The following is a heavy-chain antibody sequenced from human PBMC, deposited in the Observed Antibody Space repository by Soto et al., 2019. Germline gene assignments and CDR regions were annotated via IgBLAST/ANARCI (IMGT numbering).Heavy chain of an antibody. CDR2: ISHDGSYK. V-gene: IGHV3-30*18. Sequence: HPGGSLRLSCAASGFTFSAYGMHWVRQAPGRGLEWIAIISHDGSYKAYAASVKGRFTIARGNSEGALYLFLNSLRPDDSALYYCAQDPDGGNDYFAHWGQRTEVTVSS. J-gene: IGHJ4*02. CDR3: AQDPDGGNDYFAH. CDR1: GFTFSAYG. D-gene: IGHD1-1*01.